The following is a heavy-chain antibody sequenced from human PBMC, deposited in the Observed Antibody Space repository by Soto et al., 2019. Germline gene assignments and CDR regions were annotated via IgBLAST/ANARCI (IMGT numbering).Heavy chain of an antibody. D-gene: IGHD3-22*01. V-gene: IGHV4-34*01. CDR2: INHSGGT. J-gene: IGHJ4*02. CDR1: GGSFSGYY. Sequence: SETLSLTCAVYGGSFSGYYWSWIRQPPGKGLEWIGEINHSGGTNYNPSLKSRVTISVDTSKNQFSLKLSSVTAADTAVYYCARALLYDSSGYLGYWGQGTLVTVSS. CDR3: ARALLYDSSGYLGY.